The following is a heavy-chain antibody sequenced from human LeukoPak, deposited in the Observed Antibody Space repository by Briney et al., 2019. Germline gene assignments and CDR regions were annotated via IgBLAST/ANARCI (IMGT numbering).Heavy chain of an antibody. J-gene: IGHJ4*02. D-gene: IGHD1-26*01. V-gene: IGHV3-23*01. CDR2: VSDSGGMT. CDR3: ATRGRDREFDY. CDR1: GFTFRTYA. Sequence: GGSLRLSCVASGFTFRTYAMSWVRQAPGKGLEWISGVSDSGGMTNYADCVKGRFTISRDNSKNTLYLQMSSLRAEDTAIYYCATRGRDREFDYWGQGTLVTVSS.